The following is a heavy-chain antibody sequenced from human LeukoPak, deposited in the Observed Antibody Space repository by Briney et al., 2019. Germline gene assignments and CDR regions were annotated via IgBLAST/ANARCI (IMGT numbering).Heavy chain of an antibody. D-gene: IGHD3-3*01. V-gene: IGHV1-2*02. J-gene: IGHJ3*02. CDR2: NNPTSGGT. CDR3: ARAEDPYDFWSGSDAFDI. CDR1: GYTFTGYY. Sequence: ASVKVSCKASGYTFTGYYLHWVRQAPGQGLEWMGWNNPTSGGTNYAQKFQGRVTMARDTSITTAYVDLSRLTSDDTAMYYCARAEDPYDFWSGSDAFDIWGQGTMVTVSS.